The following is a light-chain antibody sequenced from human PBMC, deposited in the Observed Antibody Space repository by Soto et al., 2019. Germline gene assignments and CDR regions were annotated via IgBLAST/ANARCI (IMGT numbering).Light chain of an antibody. J-gene: IGKJ5*01. V-gene: IGKV3-20*01. Sequence: EIVLTQSPGTLSLSPGEGATLSCRASQSVSSSYIAWYQQRPGQTPSLLIYGASTRATGIPDGFSGSGSGTNFTLTIIRREPGDCAVYYWQQLGGTTRTFGQGTRLEIK. CDR3: QQLGGTTRT. CDR2: GAS. CDR1: QSVSSSY.